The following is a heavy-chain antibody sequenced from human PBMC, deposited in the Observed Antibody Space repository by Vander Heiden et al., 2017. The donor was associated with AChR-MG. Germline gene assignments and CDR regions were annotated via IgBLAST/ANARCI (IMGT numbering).Heavy chain of an antibody. CDR2: ISAYNGNT. D-gene: IGHD5-18*01. CDR1: GYTFTSYG. J-gene: IGHJ2*01. CDR3: ARTPPTAMGDYWYFDL. Sequence: QVQLVQSGAEVKKPGAPVKVSCKASGYTFTSYGTSWLRQAPGQGLEWMGWISAYNGNTNDAQKLQGRVTMTTDTSTSTAYMELRSLRSDDTAVYYCARTPPTAMGDYWYFDLWGRGTLVTVSS. V-gene: IGHV1-18*01.